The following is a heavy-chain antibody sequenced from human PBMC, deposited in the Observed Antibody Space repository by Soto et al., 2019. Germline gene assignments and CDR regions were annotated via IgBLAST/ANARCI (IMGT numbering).Heavy chain of an antibody. D-gene: IGHD3-3*01. J-gene: IGHJ5*02. CDR3: AGEVWSGYYST. CDR1: GYIFSNHG. V-gene: IGHV1-18*01. CDR2: ISAYNGNT. Sequence: QVQLVQSGAEVRKPGASVRVSCKTSGYIFSNHGISWVRQAPGQGLEWMGWISAYNGNTDYAQRLQGRVTMTTDTSTRTGCMESRSMKSDATAGYYCAGEVWSGYYSTWGQGTLVTVSS.